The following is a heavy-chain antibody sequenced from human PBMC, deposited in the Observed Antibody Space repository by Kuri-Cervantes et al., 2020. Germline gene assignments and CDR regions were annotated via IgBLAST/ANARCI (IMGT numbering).Heavy chain of an antibody. CDR3: ASDVVTAISFDY. CDR2: IWYDGTNE. D-gene: IGHD2-21*02. Sequence: GGSLRLSCAASGFTFSSYGMHWVRQAPGKGLDWVAVIWYDGTNEYYADAVKGRFTISRDNAKNSLYLQMNSLRAEDTAVYYCASDVVTAISFDYWGQGTLVTVSS. CDR1: GFTFSSYG. J-gene: IGHJ4*02. V-gene: IGHV3-33*08.